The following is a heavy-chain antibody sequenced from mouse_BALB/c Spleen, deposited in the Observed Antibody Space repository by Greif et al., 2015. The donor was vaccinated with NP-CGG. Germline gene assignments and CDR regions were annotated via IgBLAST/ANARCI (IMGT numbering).Heavy chain of an antibody. CDR1: GYTFTSYW. J-gene: IGHJ3*01. CDR2: INPSTGYT. D-gene: IGHD2-3*01. CDR3: AREVWIYDGYYWFAY. Sequence: VQLQQSGAELAKPGASVKMSCKASGYTFTSYWMHWVKQRPGQGLEWIGYINPSTGYTEYNQKFKDKASLTADKSSSTAYMQLSSLTSEDSAVYYCAREVWIYDGYYWFAYWGQGTLVTVSA. V-gene: IGHV1-7*01.